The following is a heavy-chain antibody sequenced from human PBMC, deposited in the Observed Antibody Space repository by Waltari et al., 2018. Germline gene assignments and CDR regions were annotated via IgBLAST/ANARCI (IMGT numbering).Heavy chain of an antibody. D-gene: IGHD6-6*01. Sequence: QVQLVQSGGEVKKPGASVKVSCKSSGYPFISYGVSWVRQAPGQGLEWMAWISAYTGDTKYSPNLLGRVTVTTDTSMSTAYMELRSLRSDDTAVYYCARDESSLLAPWGQGTLVTVSS. J-gene: IGHJ5*02. CDR1: GYPFISYG. CDR3: ARDESSLLAP. V-gene: IGHV1-18*01. CDR2: ISAYTGDT.